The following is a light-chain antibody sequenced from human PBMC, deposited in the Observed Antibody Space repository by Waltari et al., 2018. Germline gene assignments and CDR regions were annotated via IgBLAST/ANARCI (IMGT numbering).Light chain of an antibody. V-gene: IGKV3-15*01. Sequence: EIVMTQSPPTRSVSPGDTAHLSCRASQSVSSNLALYQQKPGQAPRLLIYGASTRATGIPARFSGSGSGTEFTLTISSMQCEDFAVYYCQQYNNWSYTFGQGTKLEIK. CDR2: GAS. J-gene: IGKJ2*01. CDR1: QSVSSN. CDR3: QQYNNWSYT.